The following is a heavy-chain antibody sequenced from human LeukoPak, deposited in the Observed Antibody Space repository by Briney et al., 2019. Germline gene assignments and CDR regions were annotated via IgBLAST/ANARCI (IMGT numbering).Heavy chain of an antibody. CDR1: GFTFSNYA. V-gene: IGHV3-30*01. J-gene: IGHJ4*02. Sequence: GGSLRLSWAASGFTFSNYAMHWVRQAPGKGLEWVSLISSGGTYEYYADSVKGRLTISRDNSKNTLYLQLNSPRAEDTAVYYCARDSTYYYDSGSSGPHYFDNWGQGTLVTVSS. D-gene: IGHD3-10*01. CDR2: ISSGGTYE. CDR3: ARDSTYYYDSGSSGPHYFDN.